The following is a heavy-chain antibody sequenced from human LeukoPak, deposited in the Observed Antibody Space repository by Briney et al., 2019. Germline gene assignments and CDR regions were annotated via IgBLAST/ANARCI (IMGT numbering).Heavy chain of an antibody. V-gene: IGHV3-23*01. J-gene: IGHJ4*02. CDR3: ARDNYYGSGNYFDY. CDR2: ISGNGAST. D-gene: IGHD3-10*01. Sequence: GGSLRLSCAASGFTFSTHSMSWVRQAPGKGLEWVSAISGNGASTYYADSVKGRFTISRDNSKNSLYLQMNSLRAEDTAVYYCARDNYYGSGNYFDYWGQGTLVTVSS. CDR1: GFTFSTHS.